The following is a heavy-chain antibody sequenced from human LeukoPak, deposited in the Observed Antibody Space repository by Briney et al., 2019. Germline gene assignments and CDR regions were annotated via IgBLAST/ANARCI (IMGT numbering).Heavy chain of an antibody. CDR3: ARDLEYRRSGEPLDY. J-gene: IGHJ4*02. V-gene: IGHV1-46*01. CDR2: ITPRAGET. D-gene: IGHD6-6*01. Sequence: ASVKVSCKASGYTFSSYYMHWLRQAPGQGLEWMGMITPRAGETTYAQRFQGRFTMTRDMSTNTVYMELSSLTSGDTAMYYCARDLEYRRSGEPLDYWGQGTLVTVSS. CDR1: GYTFSSYY.